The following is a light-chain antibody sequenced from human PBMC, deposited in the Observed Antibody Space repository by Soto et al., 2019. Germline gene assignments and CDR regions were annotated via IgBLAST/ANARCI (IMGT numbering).Light chain of an antibody. CDR1: SSNIGENY. CDR2: DNN. CDR3: GTWDSSLYAFV. Sequence: QSVLTQPPSVSAAPGQKVIISCSGSSSNIGENYVSWYQQLPGTAPQLLIYDNNKRPSRIPDRFSASKSGTSATLGITGPQTGDEADYYCGTWDSSLYAFVFGTGTKVTVL. V-gene: IGLV1-51*01. J-gene: IGLJ1*01.